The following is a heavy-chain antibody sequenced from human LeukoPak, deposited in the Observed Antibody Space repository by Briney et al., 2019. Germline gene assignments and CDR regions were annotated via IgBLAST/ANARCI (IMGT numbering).Heavy chain of an antibody. V-gene: IGHV3-30*02. CDR1: GFTFSSYG. CDR3: ARAADILTGYYHFDY. Sequence: SGGSLRLSCAASGFTFSSYGMHWVRQAPGKGLEWVTFIRYDGSNKYYAGSVKGRFTISRDNSKSTLYLQMNSLRAEDTAVYYCARAADILTGYYHFDYWGQGTLVTVSS. D-gene: IGHD3-9*01. CDR2: IRYDGSNK. J-gene: IGHJ4*02.